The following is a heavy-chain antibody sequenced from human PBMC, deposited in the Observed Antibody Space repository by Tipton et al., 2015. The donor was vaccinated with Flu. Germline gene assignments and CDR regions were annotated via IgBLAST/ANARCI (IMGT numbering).Heavy chain of an antibody. V-gene: IGHV4-38-2*01. CDR2: IYHSGST. Sequence: LRLSCAVSGYSISSGYYWGWIRQPPGKGLEWIGSIYHSGSTYSNPSLKSRVTISVDTSKNQFSLKLSSVSATDTAVYYCARGSVSDAAPNWYFDLWGRGTLVAVSS. CDR3: ARGSVSDAAPNWYFDL. J-gene: IGHJ2*01. CDR1: GYSISSGYY. D-gene: IGHD2-15*01.